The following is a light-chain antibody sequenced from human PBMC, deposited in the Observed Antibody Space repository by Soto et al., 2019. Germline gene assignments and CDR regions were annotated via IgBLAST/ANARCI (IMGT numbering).Light chain of an antibody. Sequence: QSALAQPPSVSGAPGQRVTISCTGSSSNIGAGYDVHWYQHVPGTAPRLLIFGNSNRPSGVPDRFSGSKSGPSDFLAITGLQAEDQADYYCQSYDNSLSGSGVFGTGTKVTVL. V-gene: IGLV1-40*01. CDR1: SSNIGAGYD. CDR3: QSYDNSLSGSGV. J-gene: IGLJ1*01. CDR2: GNS.